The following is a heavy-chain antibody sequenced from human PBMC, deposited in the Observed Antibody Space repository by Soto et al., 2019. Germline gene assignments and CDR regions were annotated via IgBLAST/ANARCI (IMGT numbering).Heavy chain of an antibody. D-gene: IGHD2-2*01. CDR1: GFSLSNIGAG. J-gene: IGHJ4*02. Sequence: QITVKESSPTLVKPTQTLTLTCTFSGFSLSNIGAGVGWIRQPPGKALEWLALIYWGDDKRYNSSLKTRLTITKDTAKNQVVPTVANMDPADTGTYYCAYMAYANGWQIIEYWGQGTLVTVSS. CDR2: IYWGDDK. CDR3: AYMAYANGWQIIEY. V-gene: IGHV2-5*02.